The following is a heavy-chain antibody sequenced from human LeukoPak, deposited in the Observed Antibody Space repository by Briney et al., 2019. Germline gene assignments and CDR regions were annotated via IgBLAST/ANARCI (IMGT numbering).Heavy chain of an antibody. Sequence: SETLSLTCAVYGGSFSGYYWSWIRQPPEKGLEWIGEINHSGSTNYNPSLKSRVTISVDTSKNQFSLKLSSVTAADTAVYYCARGPKISGSYGYSLPKVGGYYGMDVWGQGTTVTVSS. CDR3: ARGPKISGSYGYSLPKVGGYYGMDV. CDR1: GGSFSGYY. J-gene: IGHJ6*02. D-gene: IGHD5-18*01. V-gene: IGHV4-34*01. CDR2: INHSGST.